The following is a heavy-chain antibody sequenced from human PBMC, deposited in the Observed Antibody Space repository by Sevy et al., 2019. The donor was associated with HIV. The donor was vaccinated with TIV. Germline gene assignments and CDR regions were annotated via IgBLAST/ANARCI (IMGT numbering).Heavy chain of an antibody. CDR1: GDTIVSSGHY. CDR3: AREAGGYDYDYGMDV. CDR2: VYYSGHT. V-gene: IGHV4-39*02. J-gene: IGHJ6*02. D-gene: IGHD6-13*01. Sequence: SETLSLTCTISGDTIVSSGHYWGWIRQTPGKGLEWIGSVYYSGHTYSNPSLKSRLTISIDTSKNQFSLNLNSVTAADTGIYFCAREAGGYDYDYGMDVWGQGTTVTVSS.